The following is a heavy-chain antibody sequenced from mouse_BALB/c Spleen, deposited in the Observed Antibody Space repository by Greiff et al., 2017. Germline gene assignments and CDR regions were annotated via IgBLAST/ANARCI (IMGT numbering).Heavy chain of an antibody. J-gene: IGHJ4*01. V-gene: IGHV5-6*01. CDR3: ARPSTATYAMDY. Sequence: EVKLVESGGDLVKPGGSLKLSCAASGFTFSSYGMSWVRQTPDKRLEWVATISSGGSYTYYPDSVKGRFTISRDNAKNTLYLQMSSLKSEDTAMYYCARPSTATYAMDYWGQGTSVTVSS. D-gene: IGHD1-2*01. CDR2: ISSGGSYT. CDR1: GFTFSSYG.